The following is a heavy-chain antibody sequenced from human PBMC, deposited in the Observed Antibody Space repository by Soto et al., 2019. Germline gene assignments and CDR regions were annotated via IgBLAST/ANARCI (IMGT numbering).Heavy chain of an antibody. CDR1: GGSISTYY. V-gene: IGHV4-59*08. J-gene: IGHJ4*02. Sequence: SETLSLTCTVSGGSISTYYWSWIRQPPGKGLEWIGYIYYRGNTNYNPSFKSRVTISLDTSKNQFSLRLSSVTAADTAIYYCARHPGYYDVLTGYSTYYFDYWGQGALVTVS. D-gene: IGHD3-9*01. CDR2: IYYRGNT. CDR3: ARHPGYYDVLTGYSTYYFDY.